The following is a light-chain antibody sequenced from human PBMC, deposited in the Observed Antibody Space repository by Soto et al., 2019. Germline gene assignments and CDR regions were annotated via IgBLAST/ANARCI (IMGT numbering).Light chain of an antibody. V-gene: IGKV1-5*03. CDR3: QQYNNYWT. CDR2: MAS. CDR1: QSINSR. Sequence: DIQMTQSPSTLSASVGDRVTITCRASQSINSRLAWYQQKPGQAPNLLIYMASSLESGVSSRFSGSGSGTEFTLTISSLQPDDFATYYCQQYNNYWTFGQGTKVEIK. J-gene: IGKJ1*01.